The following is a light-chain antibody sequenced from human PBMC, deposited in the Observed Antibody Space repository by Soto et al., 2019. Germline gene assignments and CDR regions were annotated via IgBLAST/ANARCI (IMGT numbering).Light chain of an antibody. CDR2: DVS. Sequence: QSVLTQPASVSGSPGQSIAISCTGTSSDVGGYNYVSWYQQHPGKTPNLMIYDVSNRPSGVSNRFSGSKSGNTASLTISGLQDEDEAYYYCSSYTSSSTWVFGGGTKLTVL. CDR1: SSDVGGYNY. CDR3: SSYTSSSTWV. V-gene: IGLV2-14*01. J-gene: IGLJ3*02.